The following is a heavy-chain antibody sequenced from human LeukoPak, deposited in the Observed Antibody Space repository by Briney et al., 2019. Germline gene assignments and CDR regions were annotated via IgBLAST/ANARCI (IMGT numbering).Heavy chain of an antibody. J-gene: IGHJ3*02. Sequence: GGSLRLSCAASGFTFSSYDMNWVRRAAGKVLEWVSSISSRSTYVYYADSVKGRFTISRDNAKNSLYLQMNSLRAEDTAVYYCARSSPYSSSWYSAFDIWGQGTMVTVSS. V-gene: IGHV3-21*01. CDR3: ARSSPYSSSWYSAFDI. D-gene: IGHD6-13*01. CDR1: GFTFSSYD. CDR2: ISSRSTYV.